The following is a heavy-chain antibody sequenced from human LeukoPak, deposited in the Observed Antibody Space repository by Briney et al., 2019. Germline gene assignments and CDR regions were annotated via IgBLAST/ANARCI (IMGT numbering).Heavy chain of an antibody. D-gene: IGHD3-22*01. J-gene: IGHJ4*02. CDR1: GDSVSRNTAA. CDR2: VYYASKWYH. V-gene: IGHV6-1*01. Sequence: TLSLTCGISGDSVSRNTAAWNWIRQSPSRGLEWLRRVYYASKWYHDYALSVKSRITINPDTSKNQVSLQLNSVSPEDTAVYYCAREVGNVFGYWGQGTLVTGSS. CDR3: AREVGNVFGY.